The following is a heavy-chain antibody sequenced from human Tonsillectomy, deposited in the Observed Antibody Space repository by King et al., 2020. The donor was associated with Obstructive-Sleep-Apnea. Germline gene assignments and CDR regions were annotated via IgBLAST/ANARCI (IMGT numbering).Heavy chain of an antibody. J-gene: IGHJ4*02. D-gene: IGHD5-18*01. CDR2: ISYDGSNK. CDR3: AKGVTAMVTA. V-gene: IGHV3-30*18. CDR1: GFTFSSYG. Sequence: QLVQSGGGVVQPGRSLRLSCAASGFTFSSYGMHWVRQAPGKGLEWVAVISYDGSNKYYADSVKGRFTISRDNSKNTLYLQMNSLRAEDTAVYYCAKGVTAMVTAGGQGTLVTVSS.